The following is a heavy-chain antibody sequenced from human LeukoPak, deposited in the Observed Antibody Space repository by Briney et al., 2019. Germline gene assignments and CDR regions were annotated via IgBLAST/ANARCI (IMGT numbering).Heavy chain of an antibody. Sequence: SETLSLTCTVSGGSISSYYWSWIRQPPGKGLEWIGYIYYSGSTNYNPSLKSRVTISVDTSKNQFSLKLSSVTAADTAVYYCARVSYVDTAMVNDYWGQGTLVTVSS. CDR2: IYYSGST. J-gene: IGHJ4*02. D-gene: IGHD5-18*01. CDR3: ARVSYVDTAMVNDY. CDR1: GGSISSYY. V-gene: IGHV4-59*01.